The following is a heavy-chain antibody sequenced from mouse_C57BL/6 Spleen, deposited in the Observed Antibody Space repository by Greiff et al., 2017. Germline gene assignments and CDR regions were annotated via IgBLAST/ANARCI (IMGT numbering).Heavy chain of an antibody. D-gene: IGHD2-2*01. J-gene: IGHJ3*01. CDR3: ASIYYGYDGGFAY. Sequence: QVQLKESGPGLVQPSQSLSITCTVSGFSLTSYGVHWVRQSPGKGLEWLGVIWSGGSTDYNAAFISRLSISKDNSKSQVFFKMNSLQADDTAIYYCASIYYGYDGGFAYWGQGTLVTVSA. CDR1: GFSLTSYG. CDR2: IWSGGST. V-gene: IGHV2-2*01.